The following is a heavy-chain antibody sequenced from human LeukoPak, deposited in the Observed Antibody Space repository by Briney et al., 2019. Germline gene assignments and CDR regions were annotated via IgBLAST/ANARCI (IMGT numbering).Heavy chain of an antibody. Sequence: GGSLRLSCTDSGNTFDDYGMAWVRQAPGKGLEWVSGINWDGGAYNYAASVKGRFTISRDNAKNSLYLEMNSLRVEDTAVYFCARDLSSSWYFLAYWGQGILVIVSS. J-gene: IGHJ4*02. CDR3: ARDLSSSWYFLAY. V-gene: IGHV3-20*04. CDR1: GNTFDDYG. D-gene: IGHD3-22*01. CDR2: INWDGGAY.